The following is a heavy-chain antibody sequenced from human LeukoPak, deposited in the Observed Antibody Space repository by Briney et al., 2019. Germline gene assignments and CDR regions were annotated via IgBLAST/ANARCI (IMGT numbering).Heavy chain of an antibody. CDR2: ISAYNGNT. D-gene: IGHD1-26*01. CDR3: ARPYSGSYGGYFDY. Sequence: ASMKVSCKASGYTFTSYNIIWVRQAPGQGLEWMGWISAYNGNTNYAQKLQGRVSMTTDTSTSTAYMELRSLRSDDTAVYYCARPYSGSYGGYFDYWGQGTLVTVSS. CDR1: GYTFTSYN. V-gene: IGHV1-18*01. J-gene: IGHJ4*02.